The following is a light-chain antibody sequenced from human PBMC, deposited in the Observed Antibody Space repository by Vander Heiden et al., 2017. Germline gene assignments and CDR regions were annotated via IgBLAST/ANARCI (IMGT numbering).Light chain of an antibody. CDR3: QSYDSSNWV. CDR2: EDN. V-gene: IGLV6-57*01. Sequence: NFMLPQPHSVAESPRKTVTISCTRRSGSVASNYVQWYQQRPGSSPTTVIYEDNQRPSGVPDRFSGSIDSSSNSASLTISGLKTEDEADYYCQSYDSSNWVFGGGTKLTVL. J-gene: IGLJ3*02. CDR1: SGSVASNY.